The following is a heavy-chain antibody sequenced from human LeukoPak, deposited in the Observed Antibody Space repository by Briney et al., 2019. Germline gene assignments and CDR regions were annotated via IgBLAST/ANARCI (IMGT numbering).Heavy chain of an antibody. V-gene: IGHV3-33*01. J-gene: IGHJ6*02. CDR3: ARGSSSLPFNYYHYGMDV. D-gene: IGHD6-6*01. Sequence: GTSLRLSCAASGFTFSNHAMHWVRQAPGKGLEWVAVAWSDGSNKDYADSVKGRFPISRDNSKNTLYLQMNSLRAEDTAVYYCARGSSSLPFNYYHYGMDVWGQGTAVTVSS. CDR2: AWSDGSNK. CDR1: GFTFSNHA.